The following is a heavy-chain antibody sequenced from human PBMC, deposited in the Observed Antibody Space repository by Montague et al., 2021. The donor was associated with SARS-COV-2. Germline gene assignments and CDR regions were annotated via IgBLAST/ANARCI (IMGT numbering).Heavy chain of an antibody. D-gene: IGHD3-16*02. CDR3: ARYTSRMYGSFDY. CDR2: IYWDDDK. J-gene: IGHJ4*02. Sequence: AKPTPTLTLTCTVSGFSLNTNGMGVGWIRQPPGGAPAWLALIYWDDDKRYSPSLKTRLTITKDTSRNQVVLTMTNVDPGDTGTYFCARYTSRMYGSFDYWGQGALVSVSS. V-gene: IGHV2-5*02. CDR1: GFSLNTNGMG.